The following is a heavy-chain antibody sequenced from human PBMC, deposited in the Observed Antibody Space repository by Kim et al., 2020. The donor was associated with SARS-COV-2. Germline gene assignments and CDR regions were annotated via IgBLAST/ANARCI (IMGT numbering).Heavy chain of an antibody. J-gene: IGHJ4*02. Sequence: GGSLRLSCAASGFTFSSYGMHWVRQAPGKGLEWVAVIWYDGSNKYYADSVKGRFTISRDNSKNTLYLQMNSLRAEDTAVYYCARVLSRGYGDAFDYWGQGTLVTVSS. D-gene: IGHD4-17*01. CDR3: ARVLSRGYGDAFDY. CDR2: IWYDGSNK. CDR1: GFTFSSYG. V-gene: IGHV3-33*08.